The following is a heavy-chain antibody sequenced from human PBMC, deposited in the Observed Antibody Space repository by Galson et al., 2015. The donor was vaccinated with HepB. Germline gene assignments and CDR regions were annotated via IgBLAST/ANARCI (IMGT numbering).Heavy chain of an antibody. J-gene: IGHJ5*02. V-gene: IGHV4-39*01. CDR1: GGSLRSSSHY. D-gene: IGHD3-22*01. CDR3: ARHHGIYYNSANNWFDP. Sequence: SETLSLTCSVSGGSLRSSSHYWGWIRQPPGKGLEYIGSVYYTGSTYYNPSFRSRVTMSVDTSKNQFSLKVRSVTAADTAVFYCARHHGIYYNSANNWFDPWGPGTLVTVSS. CDR2: VYYTGST.